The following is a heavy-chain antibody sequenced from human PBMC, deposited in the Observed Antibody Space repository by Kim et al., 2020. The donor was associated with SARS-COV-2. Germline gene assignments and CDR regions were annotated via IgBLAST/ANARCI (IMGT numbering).Heavy chain of an antibody. V-gene: IGHV3-33*06. CDR3: AKGFHDYGDY. CDR2: SNK. D-gene: IGHD3-3*01. J-gene: IGHJ4*02. Sequence: SNKDYADSVKGRVTSSRDNSKNTLYLQMNSLRAEDTAVYYCAKGFHDYGDYWGQGTLVTVSS.